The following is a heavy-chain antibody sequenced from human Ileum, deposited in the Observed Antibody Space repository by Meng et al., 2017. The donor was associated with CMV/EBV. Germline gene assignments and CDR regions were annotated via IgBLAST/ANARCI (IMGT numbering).Heavy chain of an antibody. CDR3: ARVTFPTEHGY. Sequence: GESLKISCVVSRLTFSTYAMHWVRQAPGKGLEWVAVISYDGRNTNYADSVKGRFTISRDNSKNTLYLQMNSLRAEDTAMYYCARVTFPTEHGYWGRGILVTVSS. V-gene: IGHV3-30*14. J-gene: IGHJ4*02. D-gene: IGHD2/OR15-2a*01. CDR2: ISYDGRNT. CDR1: RLTFSTYA.